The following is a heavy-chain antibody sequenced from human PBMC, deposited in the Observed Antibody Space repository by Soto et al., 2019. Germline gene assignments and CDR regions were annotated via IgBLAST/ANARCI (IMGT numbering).Heavy chain of an antibody. J-gene: IGHJ4*02. CDR3: VLGETGSPFDY. CDR2: ISSSSSYI. V-gene: IGHV3-21*01. CDR1: GFTFSSYS. D-gene: IGHD3-10*01. Sequence: EVQLVESGGGLVKPGGSLRLSCAASGFTFSSYSMNWVRQAPGKGLEWVSYISSSSSYIYYADSVKGRFTISRDNTKNXLXLXXNSLXAEDTAVYYCVLGETGSPFDYWGQGTLVTVSS.